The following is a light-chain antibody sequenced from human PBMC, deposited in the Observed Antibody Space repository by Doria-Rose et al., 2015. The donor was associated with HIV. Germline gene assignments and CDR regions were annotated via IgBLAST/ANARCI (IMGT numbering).Light chain of an antibody. CDR2: DAS. J-gene: IGKJ5*01. CDR1: QRVKSSY. CDR3: QQYGTSRGT. Sequence: TQSPGTLSLSPGERATLSCRASQRVKSSYLAWYQQKPGQAPRLLIYDASTRATGIPDRFSGSGYRTDLTLTISRLEPEDVAVYYCQQYGTSRGTFGQGTRLEIK. V-gene: IGKV3-20*01.